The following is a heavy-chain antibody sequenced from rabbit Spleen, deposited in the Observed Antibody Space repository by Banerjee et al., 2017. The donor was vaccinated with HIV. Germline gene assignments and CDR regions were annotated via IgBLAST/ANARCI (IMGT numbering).Heavy chain of an antibody. J-gene: IGHJ4*01. D-gene: IGHD1-1*01. CDR3: ARDLVAIIGWNFNL. CDR2: INAVTGKP. V-gene: IGHV1S45*01. Sequence: QEQVLESGGGLVKPEGSLKLSCTASGFSFSNKVVMCWVRQAPGKGLEWIACINAVTGKPVYANWARGRFTNSKTSSTTVTLQLTSMTAADTATYFCARDLVAIIGWNFNLWGPGTLVTVS. CDR1: GFSFSNKVV.